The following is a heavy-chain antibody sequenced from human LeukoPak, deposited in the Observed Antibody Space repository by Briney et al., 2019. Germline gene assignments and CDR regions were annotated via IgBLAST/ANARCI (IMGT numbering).Heavy chain of an antibody. D-gene: IGHD6-6*01. J-gene: IGHJ4*02. CDR3: ARLSRNIAARPDAIDY. Sequence: PSETLSLTCTVSGGSISSGDYYWSWIRQPPGKGLEWIGYIYYSGSTYYNPSLKSRVTISVDTSKNQFSLKLSSVTAADTAVYYCARLSRNIAARPDAIDYWGQGTLVTVSS. V-gene: IGHV4-30-4*01. CDR1: GGSISSGDYY. CDR2: IYYSGST.